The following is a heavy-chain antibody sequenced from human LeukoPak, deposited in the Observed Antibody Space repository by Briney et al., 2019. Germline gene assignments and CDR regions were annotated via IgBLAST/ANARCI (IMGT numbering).Heavy chain of an antibody. CDR3: ARDQAYDYVWGSYRSTIDY. D-gene: IGHD3-16*02. V-gene: IGHV1-69*01. CDR1: GGTFSSYA. CDR2: IIPIFGTA. J-gene: IGHJ4*02. Sequence: SVKVSCKASGGTFSSYAISWVRQAPGQGLEWMGGIIPIFGTANYAQKFQGRVTITADESTSTAYMELRSLRSDDTAVYYCARDQAYDYVWGSYRSTIDYWGQGTLVTVSS.